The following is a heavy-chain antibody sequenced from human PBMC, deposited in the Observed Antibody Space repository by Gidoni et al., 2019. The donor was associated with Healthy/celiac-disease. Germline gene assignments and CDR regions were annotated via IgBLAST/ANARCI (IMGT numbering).Heavy chain of an antibody. D-gene: IGHD1-1*01. CDR2: INAGNGNT. V-gene: IGHV1-3*01. CDR1: GYTFTSYA. CDR3: ARGPGVPRMEQDHDY. Sequence: SVKVSCKASGYTFTSYAMHWVRQAPGQRLEWMGGINAGNGNTKYSQKFQGRVTITRDTSASTAYMELSSLRSEDTAVYYCARGPGVPRMEQDHDYWGQGTLVTVSS. J-gene: IGHJ4*02.